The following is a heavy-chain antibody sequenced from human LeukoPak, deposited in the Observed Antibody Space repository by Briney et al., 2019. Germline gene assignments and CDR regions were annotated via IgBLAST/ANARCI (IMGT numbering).Heavy chain of an antibody. CDR2: MNPNSGNT. CDR1: GYTFTTYD. CDR3: ARGRGIVVVVAATGDY. V-gene: IGHV1-8*01. D-gene: IGHD2-15*01. Sequence: ASVKVSCXASGYTFTTYDINWVRQASGQGLEWMGWMNPNSGNTGYAQKFQGRVTMTRNTSISTAYMELSSLRSEDTAVYYCARGRGIVVVVAATGDYWGQGTLVTVSS. J-gene: IGHJ4*02.